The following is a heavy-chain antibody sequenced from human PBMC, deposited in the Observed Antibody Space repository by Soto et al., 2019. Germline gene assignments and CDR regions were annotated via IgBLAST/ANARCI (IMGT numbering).Heavy chain of an antibody. D-gene: IGHD3-10*01. J-gene: IGHJ4*02. CDR2: IYYSGST. CDR1: GASISYYY. Sequence: PSETLSLTCTVSGASISYYYWSWIRQPPGKGLEWIGYIYYSGSTNYNPSLKSRVTISVDTSKNQFSLKLNSVTAADTAVYYCARDVASGTNYFDYWGQGTLVTVSS. CDR3: ARDVASGTNYFDY. V-gene: IGHV4-59*01.